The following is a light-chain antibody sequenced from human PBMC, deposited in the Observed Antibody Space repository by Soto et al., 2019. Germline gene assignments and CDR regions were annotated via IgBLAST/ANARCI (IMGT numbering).Light chain of an antibody. CDR1: QSVSSSH. V-gene: IGKV3-20*01. CDR3: HQFGSSPQT. J-gene: IGKJ1*01. Sequence: EIVLTHSPGTLSLSPGERATLSCRASQSVSSSHIAWYQQKPGQAPRLLIYGPSSRATGIPERFSGSGSGTDFTLSISRREPEDFAVYYCHQFGSSPQTFGHGTKVEIK. CDR2: GPS.